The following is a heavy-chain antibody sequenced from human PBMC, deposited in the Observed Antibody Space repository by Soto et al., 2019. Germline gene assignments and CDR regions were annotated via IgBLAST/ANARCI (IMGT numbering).Heavy chain of an antibody. J-gene: IGHJ4*02. CDR1: GFTFSSYA. V-gene: IGHV3-23*01. CDR3: AKDGLRFLEWLPPFFDY. D-gene: IGHD3-3*01. Sequence: EVQLLESGGGLVQPGGSLRLSCAASGFTFSSYAMSWVRQAPGKGLEWVSAISGSGGSTYYADSVKGRFTISRDNSKNTLYLQMNSLRAEDMAVYYCAKDGLRFLEWLPPFFDYWGQGALVTVSS. CDR2: ISGSGGST.